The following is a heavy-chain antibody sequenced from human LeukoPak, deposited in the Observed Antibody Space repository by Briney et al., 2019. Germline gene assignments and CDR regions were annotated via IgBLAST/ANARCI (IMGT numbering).Heavy chain of an antibody. CDR2: MNPNSGNT. CDR1: GYTFTSYD. D-gene: IGHD3-10*01. V-gene: IGHV1-8*03. J-gene: IGHJ3*02. CDR3: ARDRDPSSPYDAFDI. Sequence: ASVKVSCKASGYTFTSYDINWVRQATGQGLEWMGWMNPNSGNTGYAQKFQGRVTITRNTSISTAYMEPSSLRSEDTAVYYCARDRDPSSPYDAFDIWGQGTMVTVSS.